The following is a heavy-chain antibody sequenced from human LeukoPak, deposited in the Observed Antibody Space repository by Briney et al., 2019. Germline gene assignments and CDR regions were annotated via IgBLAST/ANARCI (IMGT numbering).Heavy chain of an antibody. CDR3: ARDLGVGGAFDI. CDR1: GFTFSDFH. CDR2: IRNSGSNT. J-gene: IGHJ3*02. V-gene: IGHV3-11*01. Sequence: GSLRLSCAASGFTFSDFHMSWIRQAPGKGLEWVSYIRNSGSNTYYADSVKGRFTISRDNAKNSLYLQMNSLRTEDTAVYYCARDLGVGGAFDIWGQGTMVTVSS. D-gene: IGHD3-3*01.